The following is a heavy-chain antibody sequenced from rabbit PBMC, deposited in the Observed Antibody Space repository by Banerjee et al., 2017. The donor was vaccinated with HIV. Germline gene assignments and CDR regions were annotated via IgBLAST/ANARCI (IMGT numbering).Heavy chain of an antibody. D-gene: IGHD1-1*01. V-gene: IGHV1S40*01. J-gene: IGHJ4*01. CDR2: IDTGSSSST. Sequence: QQLVESGGDLVKPGASLTLTCTASGFSFSSGYYICWVRQAPGKGLEWIACIDTGSSSSTYYASWAKGRFTVSKTSSTTVTLQLTSLTAADTATYFCARDTSGNDYMHFNLWGQGTLVTVS. CDR1: GFSFSSGYY. CDR3: ARDTSGNDYMHFNL.